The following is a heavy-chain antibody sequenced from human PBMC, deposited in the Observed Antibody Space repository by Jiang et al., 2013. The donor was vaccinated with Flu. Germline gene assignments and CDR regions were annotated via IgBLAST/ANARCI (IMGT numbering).Heavy chain of an antibody. CDR1: GGTFSSYA. CDR3: AREQEQRAQGHYYYYYMDV. J-gene: IGHJ6*03. CDR2: IIPIFGTA. Sequence: SGGTFSSYAISWVRQAPGQGLEWMGGIIPIFGTANYAQKFQGRVTITADESTSTAYMELSSLRSEDTAVYYCAREQEQRAQGHYYYYYMDVWGKGTTVTVSS. D-gene: IGHD6-25*01. V-gene: IGHV1-69*01.